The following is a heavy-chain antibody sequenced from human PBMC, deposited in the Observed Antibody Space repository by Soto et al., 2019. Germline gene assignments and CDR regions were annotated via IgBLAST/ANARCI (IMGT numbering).Heavy chain of an antibody. Sequence: ETLFLPCLVLVSSISRDYCRWIRQRPGRGLEWIENIYYSGSTNYNHSLKSRDTITVDTSKNQFFLKLSCVTAADTAVYYCAKYGSGSSVWFDTWGQGTLVTVSS. V-gene: IGHV4-59*01. CDR3: AKYGSGSSVWFDT. CDR1: VSSISRDY. J-gene: IGHJ5*02. CDR2: IYYSGST. D-gene: IGHD3-10*01.